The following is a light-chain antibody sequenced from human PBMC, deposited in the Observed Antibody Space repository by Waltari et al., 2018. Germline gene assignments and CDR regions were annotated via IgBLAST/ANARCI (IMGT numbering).Light chain of an antibody. J-gene: IGLJ2*01. Sequence: QSALPQPPSASGSPGQSATISCPGTSSDAGGYNYVSWYQQHPGKAPKLMIDEVSKRPSGVPDRFSGSKSGNTASLTVSGLQAEDEADYYCSSYAGSNNLVFGGGTKLTVL. CDR3: SSYAGSNNLV. CDR2: EVS. V-gene: IGLV2-8*01. CDR1: SSDAGGYNY.